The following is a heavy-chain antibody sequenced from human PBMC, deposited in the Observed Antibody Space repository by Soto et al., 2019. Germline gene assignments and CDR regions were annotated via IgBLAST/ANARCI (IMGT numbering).Heavy chain of an antibody. D-gene: IGHD2-2*02. CDR2: IYYSGST. V-gene: IGHV4-59*01. CDR1: GGSISSYY. J-gene: IGHJ4*02. Sequence: ASETLSLTCTVSGGSISSYYWSWIRQPPGKGLEWIGYIYYSGSTNYNPSLKSRVTISVDTSKNQFSLKLSSVTAADTAVYYCARSQYQLPYEPYFDYWGQGTLVTVSS. CDR3: ARSQYQLPYEPYFDY.